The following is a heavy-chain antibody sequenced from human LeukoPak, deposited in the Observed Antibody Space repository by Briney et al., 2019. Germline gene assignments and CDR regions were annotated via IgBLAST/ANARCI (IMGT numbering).Heavy chain of an antibody. D-gene: IGHD2/OR15-2a*01. CDR3: AKGDTS. J-gene: IGHJ4*02. V-gene: IGHV3-30*02. Sequence: GESLRLSCVASGFTFSTYAMHWVRQAPGKGLEWVAFIQFDGSSKYYADSVKGRFTISRDNSKNTLYLQMNSLRAEDTAVYYCAKGDTSWGQGTLVTAAS. CDR1: GFTFSTYA. CDR2: IQFDGSSK.